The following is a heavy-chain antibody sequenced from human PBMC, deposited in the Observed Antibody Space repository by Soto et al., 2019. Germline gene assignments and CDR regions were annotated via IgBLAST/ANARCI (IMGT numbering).Heavy chain of an antibody. V-gene: IGHV4-59*11. CDR1: GVSIGSPF. CDR3: ARLQYTVVTALDI. D-gene: IGHD2-15*01. CDR2: IYHTVNT. Sequence: PXGTLALTCSVSGVSIGSPFWSGIRQAPGKGPELVGYIYHTVNTKYNPALKSRVTISMDTSKNQLSLQLSSVTAADTAVYYCARLQYTVVTALDIWGQGTMVTVSS. J-gene: IGHJ3*02.